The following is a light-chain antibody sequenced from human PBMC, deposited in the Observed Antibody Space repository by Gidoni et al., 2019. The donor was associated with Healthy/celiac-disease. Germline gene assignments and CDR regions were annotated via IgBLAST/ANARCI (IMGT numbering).Light chain of an antibody. Sequence: EIVLTQSPATLSLSPGERATLSCRDSQSVSSYLAWSQQKPGQAPRLLIYDASNKATGIPARFSGSGSGTDFTLTISSLEPEDFAVYYCQQRSNWWTFGQGTKVEIK. CDR1: QSVSSY. V-gene: IGKV3-11*01. J-gene: IGKJ1*01. CDR2: DAS. CDR3: QQRSNWWT.